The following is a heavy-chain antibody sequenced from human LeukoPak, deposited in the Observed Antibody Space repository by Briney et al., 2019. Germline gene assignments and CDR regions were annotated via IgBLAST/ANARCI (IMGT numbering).Heavy chain of an antibody. Sequence: SETLSLTCTVSRGSISSYYWSWIRQPPGKGLEWIGYTYYSGSTNYNPSLKSRVTISLDTSKNQFSLKLSSVTAADTAVYYCARSGPPPYFDYWGQGTLVTVSS. CDR2: TYYSGST. D-gene: IGHD3-10*01. CDR3: ARSGPPPYFDY. CDR1: RGSISSYY. V-gene: IGHV4-59*01. J-gene: IGHJ4*02.